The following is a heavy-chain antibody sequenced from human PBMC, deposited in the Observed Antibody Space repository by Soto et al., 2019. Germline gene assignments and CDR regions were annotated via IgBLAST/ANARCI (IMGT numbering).Heavy chain of an antibody. J-gene: IGHJ4*02. V-gene: IGHV4-31*03. CDR2: IYYTGST. Sequence: KPSETLSLTCTVSGGSISSGGYYWSWIRQHPGKGLEWIGYIYYTGSTYSNPSLKSRVIISVDTSKNQFSLKLSYVTDADTAAYYCPRDYYDSSGYYYVDSWGQVTQVTVAS. D-gene: IGHD3-22*01. CDR1: GGSISSGGYY. CDR3: PRDYYDSSGYYYVDS.